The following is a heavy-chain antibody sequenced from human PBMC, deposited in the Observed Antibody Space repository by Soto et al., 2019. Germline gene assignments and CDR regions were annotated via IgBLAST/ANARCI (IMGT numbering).Heavy chain of an antibody. J-gene: IGHJ4*02. CDR2: IYISGTT. CDR3: ARINGGPPDF. Sequence: PSETLSLTCTVSGGSMSAHFWSWIRQSAGKGLEWIGHIYISGTTMYNPSLKSRVTMSVDPPKNQLSLKLTSVTAADTAVYYCARINGGPPDFWGQGTLVTVS. D-gene: IGHD2-15*01. CDR1: GGSMSAHF. V-gene: IGHV4-4*07.